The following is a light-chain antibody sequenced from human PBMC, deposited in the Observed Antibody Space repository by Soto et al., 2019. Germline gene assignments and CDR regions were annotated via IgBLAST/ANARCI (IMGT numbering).Light chain of an antibody. CDR2: SDN. Sequence: QSLLTQPPSASGTPGQRVTISCSGSSSNLGTNTVNWYQHLPGTAPKLLIYSDNQRPSGVPDRFSASKSDTSASLAISGLQSEDEADYYCAAWDDSLDAAVFGGGTQLTVL. J-gene: IGLJ7*01. CDR3: AAWDDSLDAAV. V-gene: IGLV1-44*01. CDR1: SSNLGTNT.